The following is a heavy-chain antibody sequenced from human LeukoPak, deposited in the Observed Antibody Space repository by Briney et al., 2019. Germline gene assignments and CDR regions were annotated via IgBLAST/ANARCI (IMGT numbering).Heavy chain of an antibody. CDR3: ARESPNYYDSSGTDAFDI. D-gene: IGHD3-22*01. Sequence: GGSLRLSCAASGFTFSSYSMNWVRQAPGKGLEWVSSISSSSSYIYYADSVKGRFTISRDNAKNSLYLQMNSLRAEDTAVYYCARESPNYYDSSGTDAFDIWGQGTMVTVSS. CDR2: ISSSSSYI. V-gene: IGHV3-21*01. CDR1: GFTFSSYS. J-gene: IGHJ3*02.